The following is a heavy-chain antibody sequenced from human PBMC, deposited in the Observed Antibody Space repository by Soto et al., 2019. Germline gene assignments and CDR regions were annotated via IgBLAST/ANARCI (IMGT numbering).Heavy chain of an antibody. CDR2: IGTAGDT. CDR1: GFTFSSYD. CDR3: AREYSCYDGAFDI. J-gene: IGHJ3*02. V-gene: IGHV3-13*01. Sequence: EVQLVESGGGLVQPGGSLRLSCAASGFTFSSYDMHWVRQATGKGLEGVSAIGTAGDTYYPGSVKGRFTIPKENAKNSSYLQMNSLRAGDTAVYYCAREYSCYDGAFDIWGQGTMVTVSS. D-gene: IGHD5-12*01.